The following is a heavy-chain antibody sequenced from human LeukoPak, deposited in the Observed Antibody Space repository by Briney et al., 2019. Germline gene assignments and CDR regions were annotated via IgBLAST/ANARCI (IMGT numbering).Heavy chain of an antibody. J-gene: IGHJ4*02. V-gene: IGHV3-23*01. Sequence: GGSLRLSCAASGFTFSSYGMSWVRQAPGKGLEWVSAISGSGGSTYYADSVKGRFTISRDNSKNTLYLQMNSLRAEDTAVYYCAKDTAGFGELIFDYWGQGTLVTVSS. CDR2: ISGSGGST. CDR1: GFTFSSYG. CDR3: AKDTAGFGELIFDY. D-gene: IGHD3-10*01.